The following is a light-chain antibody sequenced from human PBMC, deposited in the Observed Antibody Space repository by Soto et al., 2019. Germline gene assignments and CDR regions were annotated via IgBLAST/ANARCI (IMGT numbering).Light chain of an antibody. J-gene: IGKJ4*01. CDR1: QSLLHTNGYNY. CDR2: LGS. V-gene: IGKV2-28*01. Sequence: DIVMTQTPLSLPVTPGEPASISCRSSQSLLHTNGYNYWDWYLQKPGQSPQLLISLGSDRASGVPDRFSGSGSGTEFTLKISRVEAEDVGVYYCMQALQTPLTFGGGTQVEIK. CDR3: MQALQTPLT.